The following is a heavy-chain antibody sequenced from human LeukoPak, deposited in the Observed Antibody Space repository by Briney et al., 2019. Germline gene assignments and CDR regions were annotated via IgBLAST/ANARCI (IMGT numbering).Heavy chain of an antibody. CDR1: GFTFSSYG. V-gene: IGHV3-33*01. Sequence: GGSLRLSCAASGFTFSSYGMHWVRQAPGKGLEWVAVIWYNGSIKYYADSVKGRFTISRDNSKNTLYLQMNSLRAKHTAVFYCARAGNPSWPVFDYWGQGTLVTVSS. CDR3: ARAGNPSWPVFDY. J-gene: IGHJ4*02. CDR2: IWYNGSIK. D-gene: IGHD2-2*01.